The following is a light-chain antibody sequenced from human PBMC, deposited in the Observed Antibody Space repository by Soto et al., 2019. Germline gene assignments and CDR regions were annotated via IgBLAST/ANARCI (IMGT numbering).Light chain of an antibody. J-gene: IGKJ1*01. CDR2: GAS. V-gene: IGKV3-20*01. CDR3: QQYGSSPLT. Sequence: EILLTQYQGTLSLSPGERATLSCRASQSVSSSYLAWYQQKPGQAPRLLIYGASSRATGIPDRFSGSGSGTDFTLTISRLEPEDFAVYYCQQYGSSPLTFGQGTKG. CDR1: QSVSSSY.